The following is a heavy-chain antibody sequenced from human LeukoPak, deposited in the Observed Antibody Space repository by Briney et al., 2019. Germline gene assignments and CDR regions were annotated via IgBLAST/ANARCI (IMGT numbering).Heavy chain of an antibody. J-gene: IGHJ5*02. D-gene: IGHD3-10*01. CDR1: GFTFSSYS. Sequence: PGGSLRLSCAASGFTFSSYSMNWVRQAPGKGLEWVSYISSSSTIYYADSVKGRFTISRDNAKNSPYLQMNSLRAEDTAVYYCARAKYYGSGRPWGFDPWGQGTLVTVSS. CDR2: ISSSSTI. V-gene: IGHV3-48*04. CDR3: ARAKYYGSGRPWGFDP.